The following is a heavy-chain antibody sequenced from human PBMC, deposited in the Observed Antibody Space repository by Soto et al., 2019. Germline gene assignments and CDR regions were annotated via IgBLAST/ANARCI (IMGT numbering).Heavy chain of an antibody. CDR3: AREGRLHWFES. Sequence: QMNLQESGPGLVKTSETLSLTCAVSGDSIKTETWWSWLRQLPGTGLEWIGEIKHTGDANANPALRSRVSMSVDRTKNQFFLNLRSVSAADTAVYFCAREGRLHWFESWGQGTLVTVSS. J-gene: IGHJ5*01. CDR1: GDSIKTETW. CDR2: IKHTGDA. V-gene: IGHV4-4*02.